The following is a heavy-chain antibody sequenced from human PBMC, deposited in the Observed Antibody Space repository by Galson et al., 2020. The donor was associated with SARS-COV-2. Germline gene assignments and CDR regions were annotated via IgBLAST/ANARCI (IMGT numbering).Heavy chain of an antibody. D-gene: IGHD5-18*01. CDR1: GFTVSSNY. V-gene: IGHV3-66*01. J-gene: IGHJ6*02. CDR2: IYSGGST. Sequence: GGSLRLSCAASGFTVSSNYMSWVRQAPGKGLEWVSVIYSGGSTYYADSVKGRFTISRDNSKNTLYLQMNSLRAEDTAVYYCAGCRIQLWPRGVLDYYYGMDVWGQGTTVTVSS. CDR3: AGCRIQLWPRGVLDYYYGMDV.